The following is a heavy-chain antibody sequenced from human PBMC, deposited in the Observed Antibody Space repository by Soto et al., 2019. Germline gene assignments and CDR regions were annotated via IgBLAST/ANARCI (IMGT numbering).Heavy chain of an antibody. J-gene: IGHJ6*02. Sequence: PGGSLRLSCAASGFTFSSYWMSWVRQAPGKGLEWVANIKQDGSEKYYVDSVKGRFTISRDNAKNSLYLQMNSLRAEDTAVYYCASTPWGIVVVTAATDYYYYGMDVWGQGTTVTVSS. CDR2: IKQDGSEK. CDR1: GFTFSSYW. D-gene: IGHD2-2*01. CDR3: ASTPWGIVVVTAATDYYYYGMDV. V-gene: IGHV3-7*03.